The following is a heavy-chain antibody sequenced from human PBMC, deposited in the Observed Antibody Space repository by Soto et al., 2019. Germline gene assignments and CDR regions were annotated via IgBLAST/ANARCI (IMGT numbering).Heavy chain of an antibody. Sequence: EVQLVESGGGLVKPAGSFRLSCAASGFTFTDVCMNWVLQAPGKGLEWAGRIKRESDGGTADHAAPVKGRFTISRDDSKNTMYLQTTSLKPEDTAVHYCTPDDLTTYCRTALCYPAVMDIRGKGTTVTVSS. CDR2: IKRESDGGTA. CDR1: GFTFTDVC. V-gene: IGHV3-15*07. CDR3: TPDDLTTYCRTALCYPAVMDI. J-gene: IGHJ6*04. D-gene: IGHD2-15*01.